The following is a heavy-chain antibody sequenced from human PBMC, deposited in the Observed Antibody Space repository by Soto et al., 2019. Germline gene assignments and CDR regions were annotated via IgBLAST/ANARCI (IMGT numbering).Heavy chain of an antibody. CDR2: MSNDEIDK. CDR1: GFTFTSHA. D-gene: IGHD5-18*01. J-gene: IGHJ6*02. CDR3: AQDSGYRLPDKSVYYGLDV. Sequence: QGQLVASGGGVVQPGRSLRLSCAASGFTFTSHAMHWVRQTPGKGLEWVADMSNDEIDKKYASSVKGRFTVSRDNVKNTLSLQMNSLSPEDTAVYYCAQDSGYRLPDKSVYYGLDVWGQGTTVTVAS. V-gene: IGHV3-30*18.